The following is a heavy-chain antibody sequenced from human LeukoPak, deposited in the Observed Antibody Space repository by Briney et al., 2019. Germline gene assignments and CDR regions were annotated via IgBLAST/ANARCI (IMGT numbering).Heavy chain of an antibody. V-gene: IGHV1-69*13. Sequence: SVKVSCXASGGTFSSYAISWVRQAPGQGLEWMGGIIPIFGTANYAQKFQGRVTITADESTSTAYMELSSLRSEDTAVYYCARDRGSFEGSSWYSHYMDVWGKGTTVTVSS. CDR3: ARDRGSFEGSSWYSHYMDV. CDR1: GGTFSSYA. J-gene: IGHJ6*03. D-gene: IGHD6-13*01. CDR2: IIPIFGTA.